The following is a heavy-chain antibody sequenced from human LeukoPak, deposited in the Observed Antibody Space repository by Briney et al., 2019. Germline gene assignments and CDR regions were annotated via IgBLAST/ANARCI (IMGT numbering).Heavy chain of an antibody. D-gene: IGHD4-17*01. CDR3: ARQDYGSKRWFDP. V-gene: IGHV4-39*01. J-gene: IGHJ5*02. CDR1: GGSISSISYY. Sequence: PSETLSLTCTVSGGSISSISYYWGWIRQPPGKGLGWIGSIYYSGSTYYNPSLKSRVTISVDTSKNQFSLKLSSVTAADTAVYYCARQDYGSKRWFDPWGQGTLVTVSS. CDR2: IYYSGST.